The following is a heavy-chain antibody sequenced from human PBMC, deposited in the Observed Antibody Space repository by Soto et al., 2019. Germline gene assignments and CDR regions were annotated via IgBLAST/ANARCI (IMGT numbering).Heavy chain of an antibody. D-gene: IGHD2-2*01. CDR1: GFTFSSYW. CDR2: ISDDGKIT. J-gene: IGHJ4*02. CDR3: IRGPRASSSGTGAY. Sequence: GGSLRLSCAASGFTFSSYWMHWVRQVPGKGPEWVSRISDDGKITTYADSVKDRFTISRDNAKDTLYLQLDNLRGDDTGLYYCIRGPRASSSGTGAYWGQGTQVTVSS. V-gene: IGHV3-74*01.